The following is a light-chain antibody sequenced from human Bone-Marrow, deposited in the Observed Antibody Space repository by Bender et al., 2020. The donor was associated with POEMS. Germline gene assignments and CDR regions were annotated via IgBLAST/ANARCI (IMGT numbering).Light chain of an antibody. J-gene: IGLJ3*02. CDR1: SSAVGGYNY. CDR2: DVT. V-gene: IGLV2-11*01. Sequence: QSALTQPRSVSGSPGQSVTISCTGTSSAVGGYNYVSWYQQHPGKAPKFMIYDVTKRPSGVPDRFSGSKSGNTASLTISGLQAEDEADYYCCAYAGASTLVFGGGTKVTVL. CDR3: CAYAGASTLV.